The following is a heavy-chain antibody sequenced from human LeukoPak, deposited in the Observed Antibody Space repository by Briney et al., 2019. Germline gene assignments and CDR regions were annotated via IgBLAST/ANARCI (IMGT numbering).Heavy chain of an antibody. V-gene: IGHV1-18*01. D-gene: IGHD6-13*01. Sequence: ASVKVSCKASGYTFTSYGISWVRQAPGQGLEWMGWISAYNGNTNYAQKFQGRVTITRDTSASTAYMELSSLRSEDTAVYYCARMAAAFQYYYYGMDVWGQGTTVTVSS. J-gene: IGHJ6*02. CDR1: GYTFTSYG. CDR3: ARMAAAFQYYYYGMDV. CDR2: ISAYNGNT.